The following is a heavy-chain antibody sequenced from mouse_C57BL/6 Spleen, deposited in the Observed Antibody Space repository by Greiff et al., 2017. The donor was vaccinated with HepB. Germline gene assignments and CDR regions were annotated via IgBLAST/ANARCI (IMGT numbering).Heavy chain of an antibody. Sequence: EVQRVESGGDLVKPGGSLKLSCATSGFTFSSYGMSWVRQTPDKRLEWVATISSGGSYTYYPDSVKGRFTISRDNAKNTLYLQMSSLKSEDTAMYYCARHHGNFWFAYWGQGTLVTVSA. CDR1: GFTFSSYG. CDR3: ARHHGNFWFAY. V-gene: IGHV5-6*01. D-gene: IGHD2-1*01. J-gene: IGHJ3*01. CDR2: ISSGGSYT.